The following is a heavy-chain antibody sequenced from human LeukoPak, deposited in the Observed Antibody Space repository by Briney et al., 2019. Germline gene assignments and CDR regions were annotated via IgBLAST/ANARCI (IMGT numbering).Heavy chain of an antibody. CDR2: ISSSGSTI. Sequence: GGSLRPSCAASGFTFSSYEMNWVRQAPGKGLEWVSYISSSGSTIYYADSVKGRFTISRDNAKNSLYLQMNSLRAEDTAVYYCARFRSPHATAMIVVVPAVSDYWGQGTLVTVSS. CDR3: ARFRSPHATAMIVVVPAVSDY. V-gene: IGHV3-48*03. D-gene: IGHD2-2*01. CDR1: GFTFSSYE. J-gene: IGHJ4*02.